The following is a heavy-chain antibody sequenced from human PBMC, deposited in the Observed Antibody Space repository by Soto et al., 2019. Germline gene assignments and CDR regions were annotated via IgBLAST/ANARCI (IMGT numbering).Heavy chain of an antibody. CDR3: ARPPMTVTTHVSLRGSWYFDL. CDR1: GFTFSYYA. CDR2: VTSDGST. V-gene: IGHV3-23*01. Sequence: EVQVLESGGGLVQPGGSLRLSCVVSGFTFSYYAMSWVRQAPGKVLEWVSAVTSDGSTYYADSVKGRFTISRDNSKNTLYLQMNSLRVEDTAVYYCARPPMTVTTHVSLRGSWYFDLWGRGTLVTVSS. D-gene: IGHD4-17*01. J-gene: IGHJ2*01.